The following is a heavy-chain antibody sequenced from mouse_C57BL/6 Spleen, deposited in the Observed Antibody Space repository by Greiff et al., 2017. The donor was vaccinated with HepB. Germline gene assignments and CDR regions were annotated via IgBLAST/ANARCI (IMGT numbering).Heavy chain of an antibody. V-gene: IGHV5-16*01. Sequence: EVQLVESEGGLVQPGSSMKLSCTASGFTFSDYYMAWVRQVPEKGLEWVANINYDGSSTYYLDSLKSRFIISRDNAKNILYLQMSSLKSEDTATYYCARDCYGNYFDYWGQGTTLTVSS. J-gene: IGHJ2*01. D-gene: IGHD2-1*01. CDR2: INYDGSST. CDR3: ARDCYGNYFDY. CDR1: GFTFSDYY.